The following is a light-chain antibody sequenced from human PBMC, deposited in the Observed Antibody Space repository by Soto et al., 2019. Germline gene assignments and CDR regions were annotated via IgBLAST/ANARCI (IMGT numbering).Light chain of an antibody. J-gene: IGKJ5*01. CDR3: QQYGTLIT. V-gene: IGKV3-20*01. CDR2: ATS. Sequence: EVLMTQSPATLSVSPGERATLSCRASQSVSGKLAWYQQKPGQAPRLLIYATSSRASGIPDRFSGSGSGTDFTLTINRLEPEDFAVYYCQQYGTLITFGQGTRLEIK. CDR1: QSVSGK.